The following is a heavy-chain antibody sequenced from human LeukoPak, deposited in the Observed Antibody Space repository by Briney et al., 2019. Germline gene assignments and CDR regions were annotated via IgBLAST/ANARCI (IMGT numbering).Heavy chain of an antibody. D-gene: IGHD2-2*02. V-gene: IGHV1-3*01. J-gene: IGHJ4*02. Sequence: ASVKVSCKASGYTFTSYAMHWVRQAPGQRLEWMGWINAGNGNTKYSQKFQGRVTITRDTSTSTAYMELRSLRSDDTAVYYCARGGIVVPAAIQTLYYFDYWGQGTLVTVSS. CDR2: INAGNGNT. CDR3: ARGGIVVPAAIQTLYYFDY. CDR1: GYTFTSYA.